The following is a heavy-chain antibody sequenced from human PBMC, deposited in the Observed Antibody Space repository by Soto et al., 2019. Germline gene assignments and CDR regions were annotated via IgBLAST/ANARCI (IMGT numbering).Heavy chain of an antibody. J-gene: IGHJ4*02. Sequence: GGSLRLSCTASGFSFRSYGIHWVRQAPGKGLEWVAVISFDGTYISYADSVRGLFTISRDNSKNALFLEMHSLRVEDTAVYYCASSRYGSGMYYFDSWGQGTPVTVSS. CDR1: GFSFRSYG. CDR3: ASSRYGSGMYYFDS. D-gene: IGHD3-10*01. V-gene: IGHV3-30*12. CDR2: ISFDGTYI.